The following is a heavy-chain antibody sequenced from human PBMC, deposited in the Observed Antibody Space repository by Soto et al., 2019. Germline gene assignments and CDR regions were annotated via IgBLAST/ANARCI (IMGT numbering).Heavy chain of an antibody. J-gene: IGHJ4*02. Sequence: QVQLVQSGAEVKKPGSSVKVSCKASGGTFSSNPCTWMRQAPGRGLEWMGEIMPIFGATNYAQKFQDRVTITEDESTTTVSMELRSMISEDTAVYYCARDADVDYWGQGTLVTVSS. V-gene: IGHV1-69*01. CDR2: IMPIFGAT. CDR1: GGTFSSNP. CDR3: ARDADVDY.